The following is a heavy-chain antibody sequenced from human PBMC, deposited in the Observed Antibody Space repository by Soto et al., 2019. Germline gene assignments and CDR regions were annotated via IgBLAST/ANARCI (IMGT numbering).Heavy chain of an antibody. CDR2: INPNSGGT. CDR3: ARDASNYYDSSGYYYRGYYYYGMDV. CDR1: GYTFTGYY. D-gene: IGHD3-22*01. V-gene: IGHV1-2*02. Sequence: QVQLVQSGAEVKKPGASVKVSCKASGYTFTGYYMHWVRQAPGQGLEWMGWINPNSGGTNYAQKFQGRVNMTRDTSISTAYMELSRLRSDDTAVYYCARDASNYYDSSGYYYRGYYYYGMDVWGQGTTVTVSS. J-gene: IGHJ6*02.